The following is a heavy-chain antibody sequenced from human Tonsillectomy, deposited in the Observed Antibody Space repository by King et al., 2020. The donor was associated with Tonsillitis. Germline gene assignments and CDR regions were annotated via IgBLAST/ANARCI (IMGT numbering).Heavy chain of an antibody. V-gene: IGHV1-69*06. CDR2: IIPIFGTA. Sequence: QLVQSGAEVKKPGSSVKVSCKASGGTFSSYVISWVRQAPGQGLEWMGGIIPIFGTANYAQKFQGRVTMTADKSTSTAYMERSSLRSEDTAVYYGATRYASSGYFVDSWGQGTLVTVSS. D-gene: IGHD3-22*01. CDR3: ATRYASSGYFVDS. CDR1: GGTFSSYV. J-gene: IGHJ4*02.